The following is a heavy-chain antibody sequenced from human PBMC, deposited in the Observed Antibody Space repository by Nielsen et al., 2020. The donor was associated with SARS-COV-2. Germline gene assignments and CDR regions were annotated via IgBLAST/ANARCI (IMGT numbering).Heavy chain of an antibody. CDR2: ISGSGGST. V-gene: IGHV3-23*01. CDR1: GFTFSSYA. Sequence: GGSLRLSCAASGFTFSSYAMSWVRQAPGKGLEWVSAISGSGGSTYYADSVKGRFTISRDNSKNTLYLQMNSLRATDTAVYYCAKLGSDHALRLTYYFVYWGQGTLVTVSS. J-gene: IGHJ4*02. D-gene: IGHD3-16*02. CDR3: AKLGSDHALRLTYYFVY.